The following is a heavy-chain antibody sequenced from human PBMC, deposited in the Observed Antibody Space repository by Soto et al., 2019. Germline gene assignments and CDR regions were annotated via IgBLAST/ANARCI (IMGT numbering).Heavy chain of an antibody. Sequence: EVQLVESGGGLVKPGGSLRLSCAASGFTFSAAWMIWVRQAPGKGLEWVGGSKSWAYGGTTDFAAPGKGRVTITRDDSKNMMYMQMDSMEPDDTAVYYCTTVLQWPNHDRFDYWGQGTLATVSS. CDR3: TTVLQWPNHDRFDY. J-gene: IGHJ4*02. CDR1: GFTFSAAW. V-gene: IGHV3-15*01. D-gene: IGHD6-19*01. CDR2: SKSWAYGGTT.